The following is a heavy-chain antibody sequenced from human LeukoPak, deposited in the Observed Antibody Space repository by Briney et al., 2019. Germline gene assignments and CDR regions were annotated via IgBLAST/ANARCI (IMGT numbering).Heavy chain of an antibody. Sequence: GGSLRLSCAASGFTYSCYAMHWVRQASGKGLEWVAVISYDGSNKFYADSVKGRFTLSRDNSKNTLYLQMNSLRIEDTAVYYCGRGSVGFGELNYWGQGTLVTVSS. V-gene: IGHV3-30-3*01. D-gene: IGHD3-10*01. CDR3: GRGSVGFGELNY. CDR1: GFTYSCYA. J-gene: IGHJ4*02. CDR2: ISYDGSNK.